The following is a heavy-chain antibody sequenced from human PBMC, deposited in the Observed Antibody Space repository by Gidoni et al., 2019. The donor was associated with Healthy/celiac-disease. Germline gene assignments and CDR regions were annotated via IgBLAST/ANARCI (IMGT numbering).Heavy chain of an antibody. Sequence: QVQLQESGPGLVKPSETLSLTCTVSGGSISSYYWSWIRQPPGKGLEWIGYIYYSGSTNYNPSLKSRVTISVDTSKNQFSLKLSSVTAADTAVYYCARAAPDTAMVGINDYWGQGTLVTVSS. CDR3: ARAAPDTAMVGINDY. V-gene: IGHV4-59*01. J-gene: IGHJ4*02. CDR1: GGSISSYY. CDR2: IYYSGST. D-gene: IGHD5-18*01.